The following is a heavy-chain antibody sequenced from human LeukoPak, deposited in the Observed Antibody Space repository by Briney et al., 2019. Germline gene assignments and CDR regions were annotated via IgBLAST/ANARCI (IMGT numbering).Heavy chain of an antibody. CDR2: ISWNSGYI. Sequence: GGSLRLSCAASGFTFNDYAMHWVRQPPGKGLEWLSIISWNSGYIGYVDSVKGRFTVSRDNTEDSVYLQMNSLRPEDTAFYFCAKVRGTYSSGFFFDSWGQGTLVTVSS. CDR1: GFTFNDYA. J-gene: IGHJ4*02. D-gene: IGHD6-19*01. CDR3: AKVRGTYSSGFFFDS. V-gene: IGHV3-9*01.